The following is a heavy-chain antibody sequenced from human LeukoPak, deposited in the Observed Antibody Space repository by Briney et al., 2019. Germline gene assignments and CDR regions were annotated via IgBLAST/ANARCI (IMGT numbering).Heavy chain of an antibody. Sequence: SETLSLTCTVSGGSISSYYWSWIRQPPGKGLEWIGYIYYSGSTNYNPSLKSRVTISVDTSKNQFSLKLSSVTAADPAVYYCARDVAYYYDSSGYYRYYYYMDVWGKGTTVTVSS. CDR2: IYYSGST. CDR1: GGSISSYY. V-gene: IGHV4-59*01. J-gene: IGHJ6*03. CDR3: ARDVAYYYDSSGYYRYYYYMDV. D-gene: IGHD3-22*01.